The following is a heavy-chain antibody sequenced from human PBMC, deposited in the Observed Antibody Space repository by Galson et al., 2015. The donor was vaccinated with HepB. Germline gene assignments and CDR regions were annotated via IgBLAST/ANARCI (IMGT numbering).Heavy chain of an antibody. CDR1: GYTFTSYG. Sequence: SVKVSCKASGYTFTSYGISWVRQAPGQGLEWMGWISAYNGNTNYAQKLQGRVTMTTDTSTSTAYMELRSLRSDDTAVYYCARERGSNPAYSSGWYGVWGQGTLVTVSS. CDR2: ISAYNGNT. J-gene: IGHJ4*02. CDR3: ARERGSNPAYSSGWYGV. D-gene: IGHD6-19*01. V-gene: IGHV1-18*01.